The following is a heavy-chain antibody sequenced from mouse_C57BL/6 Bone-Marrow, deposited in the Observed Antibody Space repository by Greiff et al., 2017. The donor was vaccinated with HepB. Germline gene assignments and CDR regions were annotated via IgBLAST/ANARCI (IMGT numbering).Heavy chain of an antibody. CDR1: GYSFTDYY. Sequence: QVQLQQSGAELVRPGASVKLSCKASGYSFTDYYIHWVKQRPGQGLEWIGRIYPGSGNTYYNEKFKGKATLTAETSSITSYMLLSSLPSEDSSVYFFSRCDTYYCNLDYWGQGTTLTVSS. CDR3: SRCDTYYCNLDY. D-gene: IGHD2-10*01. V-gene: IGHV1-76*01. J-gene: IGHJ2*01. CDR2: IYPGSGNT.